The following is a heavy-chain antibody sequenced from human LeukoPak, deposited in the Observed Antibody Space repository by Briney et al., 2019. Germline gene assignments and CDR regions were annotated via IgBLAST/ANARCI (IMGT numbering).Heavy chain of an antibody. CDR2: ISYDETNK. Sequence: PGGSLRLSCAASGFTFRSYGMHWVRQAPGKGLEWVAVISYDETNKYYADSVKGRFTISRDNSRNTLYLQMNSLRAEDTAVYYCAKDLAALRYFDWGMDVWGQGTTVTVSS. CDR1: GFTFRSYG. J-gene: IGHJ6*02. V-gene: IGHV3-30*18. D-gene: IGHD3-9*01. CDR3: AKDLAALRYFDWGMDV.